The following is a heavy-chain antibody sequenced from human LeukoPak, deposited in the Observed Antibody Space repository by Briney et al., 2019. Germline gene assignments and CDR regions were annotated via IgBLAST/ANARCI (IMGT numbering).Heavy chain of an antibody. CDR3: AKDLYYYDSSGYFDY. CDR2: IWYDGSNK. D-gene: IGHD3-22*01. CDR1: GFTFSSYG. V-gene: IGHV3-33*06. J-gene: IGHJ4*02. Sequence: GRSLRLSCAASGFTFSSYGMHWVRQAPGKGLEWAAVIWYDGSNKYYADSVKGRFTISRDNSKNTLYLQMNSLRAEDTAVYYCAKDLYYYDSSGYFDYWGQGTLVTVSS.